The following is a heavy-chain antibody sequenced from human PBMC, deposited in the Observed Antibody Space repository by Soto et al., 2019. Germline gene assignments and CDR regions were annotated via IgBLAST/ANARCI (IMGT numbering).Heavy chain of an antibody. V-gene: IGHV3-23*01. Sequence: GGSLRLSCAASGFTFSSYAMSWVRQAPGKGLEWVSAISSSGGSTYYADSVKGRFTISRDNSKNTLYLQMNSLRAEDTAVYYCAKDLYSSSCFNYWGQGTLVTVSS. D-gene: IGHD6-6*01. CDR2: ISSSGGST. CDR3: AKDLYSSSCFNY. J-gene: IGHJ4*02. CDR1: GFTFSSYA.